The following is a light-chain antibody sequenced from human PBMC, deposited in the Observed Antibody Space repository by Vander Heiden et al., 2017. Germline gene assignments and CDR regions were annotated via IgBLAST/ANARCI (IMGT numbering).Light chain of an antibody. CDR3: MQALQTPLT. Sequence: DIVLTQSPLSLPVTPGARASISCRSSQSLLHSKGYNYLDWYLQKPGQSPQLLIYLCSKRASGVPDRFSGSGAGTDFTLKISRGEAEDVGVYYCMQALQTPLTFGGGTKVEIK. CDR1: QSLLHSKGYNY. J-gene: IGKJ4*01. CDR2: LCS. V-gene: IGKV2-28*01.